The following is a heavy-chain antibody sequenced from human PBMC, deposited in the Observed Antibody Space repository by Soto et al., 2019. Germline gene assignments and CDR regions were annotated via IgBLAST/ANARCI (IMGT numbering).Heavy chain of an antibody. Sequence: QVQLQESGPGLVKPSQTLSLTCTVSGGSISSGDYYWSWIRQPPGKGLEWIGYIYYSGSTYYNPSLKSRLTLSLDTPSNQFSLRLSSLTAADTAVYYCATFGVIGEPFDYWGQGTLVTVSS. CDR3: ATFGVIGEPFDY. J-gene: IGHJ4*02. D-gene: IGHD3-10*01. V-gene: IGHV4-30-4*01. CDR2: IYYSGST. CDR1: GGSISSGDYY.